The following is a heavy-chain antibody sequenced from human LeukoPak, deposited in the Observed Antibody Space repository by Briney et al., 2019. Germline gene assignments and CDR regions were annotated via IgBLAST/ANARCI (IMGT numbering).Heavy chain of an antibody. J-gene: IGHJ6*03. CDR1: GYTFTGYY. Sequence: ASVKVSCKASGYTFTGYYMHWVRQAPRQGLEWMGWINPNSGGTNYAQKFQGRVTMTRDTSISTAYMELSRLRSDDTAVYYCARGYSNYYYYYMDVWGKGTTVTVSS. D-gene: IGHD4-11*01. V-gene: IGHV1-2*02. CDR3: ARGYSNYYYYYMDV. CDR2: INPNSGGT.